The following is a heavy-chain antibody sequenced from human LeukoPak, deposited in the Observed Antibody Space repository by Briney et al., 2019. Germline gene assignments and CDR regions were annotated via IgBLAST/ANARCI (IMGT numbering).Heavy chain of an antibody. CDR3: AKGSGYEHNYYYYYMDV. CDR2: IRYDGSHK. D-gene: IGHD5-12*01. V-gene: IGHV3-30*02. CDR1: GFSFSSYG. J-gene: IGHJ6*03. Sequence: GGSLRLSCAASGFSFSSYGMHWVRQAPGKGLEWVAFIRYDGSHKYSADSVKGRFTISRDNSKNTLYLQMNSLRAEDTAVYYCAKGSGYEHNYYYYYMDVWGKGTTVTISS.